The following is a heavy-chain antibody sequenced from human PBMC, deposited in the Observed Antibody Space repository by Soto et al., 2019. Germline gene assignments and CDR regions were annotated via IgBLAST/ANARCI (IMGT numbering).Heavy chain of an antibody. V-gene: IGHV1-69*13. D-gene: IGHD5-18*01. CDR3: AGADTAMETIDYYYYYGMDV. J-gene: IGHJ6*02. CDR2: IIPIFGTA. CDR1: GGTFSSYA. Sequence: SVKVSCKASGGTFSSYAISWVRQAPGQGLEWMGGIIPIFGTANYAQKFQGRVTITADESTSTAYMELSSLRSEDTAVYYCAGADTAMETIDYYYYYGMDVWGQGTTVTVSS.